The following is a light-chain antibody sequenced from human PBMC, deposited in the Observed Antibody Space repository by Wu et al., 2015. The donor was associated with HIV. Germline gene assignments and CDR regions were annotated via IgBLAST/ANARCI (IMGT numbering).Light chain of an antibody. V-gene: IGKV3-20*01. J-gene: IGKJ3*01. CDR1: QTIARSH. Sequence: VLTQSPATLSLSPGERATLSCKASQTIARSHLAWYQQKPGQPPRLLIYSASSRAPGIPDRFSGSGSRTDFTLTISRLEPEDFAVYFCQQYRTFGPGTKVDIK. CDR2: SAS. CDR3: QQYRT.